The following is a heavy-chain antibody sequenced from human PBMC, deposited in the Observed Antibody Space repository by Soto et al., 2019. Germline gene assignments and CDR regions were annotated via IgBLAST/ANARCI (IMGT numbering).Heavy chain of an antibody. CDR1: GGSFSDYY. Sequence: QVHLQQWGAGLFKPSETLSLTCAVYGGSFSDYYWSWIRPAPGKGLEWIGEISHSGSTNYNPSLSSRVTISVDTSKDQFSLRLSSVTAADTAVYYCARAYGSGSDYTPLDPWGQGTLVTVSS. CDR2: ISHSGST. D-gene: IGHD3-10*01. CDR3: ARAYGSGSDYTPLDP. V-gene: IGHV4-34*01. J-gene: IGHJ5*02.